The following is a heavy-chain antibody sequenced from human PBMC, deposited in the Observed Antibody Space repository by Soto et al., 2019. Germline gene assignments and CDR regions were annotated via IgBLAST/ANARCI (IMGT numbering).Heavy chain of an antibody. J-gene: IGHJ4*02. V-gene: IGHV3-23*01. CDR1: GFPFSSSA. CDR2: TSASGDST. Sequence: EVQLLESGGGLVQPGGSLRLSCAVSGFPFSSSAMSWVRQAPGKGVEWVPSTSASGDSTYYADPVKGRFTTSRDNSKNTLYLQMNSLRAEDTAVYYCARHGGSGSFDYWGQGTLVTVSS. D-gene: IGHD6-19*01. CDR3: ARHGGSGSFDY.